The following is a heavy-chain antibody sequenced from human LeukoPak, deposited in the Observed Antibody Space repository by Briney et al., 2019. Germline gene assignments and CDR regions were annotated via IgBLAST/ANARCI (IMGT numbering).Heavy chain of an antibody. Sequence: APVKVSCKVSGYTLTELSMHWVRQAPGKGLEWTGGFDPEDGETIYAQKFQGRVTMTEDTSTDTAYMGLSSLRSEDTAVYYCATVHIGHWGQGTLVTVSS. V-gene: IGHV1-24*01. D-gene: IGHD2-21*01. CDR3: ATVHIGH. J-gene: IGHJ4*02. CDR1: GYTLTELS. CDR2: FDPEDGET.